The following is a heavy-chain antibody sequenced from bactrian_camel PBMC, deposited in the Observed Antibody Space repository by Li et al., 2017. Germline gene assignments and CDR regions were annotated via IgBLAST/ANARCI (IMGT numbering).Heavy chain of an antibody. D-gene: IGHD7*01. Sequence: HVQLVESGGDSVQAGGSLRLSCVFTGLRESLDSLDTMGWLRQAPGKEREGVASIDRDGKVAYADSVKGRFTISKDNVKDTLSLEMNSLTPEDTAMYYCAVALMRWCPVPRSAFGYWGQGTQVTVS. CDR1: GLRESLDSLDT. CDR3: AVALMRWCPVPRSAFGY. J-gene: IGHJ6*01. CDR2: IDRDGKV. V-gene: IGHV3S53*01.